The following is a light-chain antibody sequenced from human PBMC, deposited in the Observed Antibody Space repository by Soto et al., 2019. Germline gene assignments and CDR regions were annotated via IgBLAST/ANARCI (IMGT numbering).Light chain of an antibody. Sequence: QSVLTQPPSVSAAPGQKVTISCSGSTSNIGNNYVSWYQHLPGTAPKLLIYENNKRPSGIPDRFSGSKSGTSATLGITGLRTGDEADYYCGTWDSSLSASCVFGGGTKLTVL. J-gene: IGLJ3*02. V-gene: IGLV1-51*02. CDR2: ENN. CDR3: GTWDSSLSASCV. CDR1: TSNIGNNY.